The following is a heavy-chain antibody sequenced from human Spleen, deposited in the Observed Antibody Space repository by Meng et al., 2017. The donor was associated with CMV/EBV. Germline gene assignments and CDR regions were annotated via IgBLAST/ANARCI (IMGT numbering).Heavy chain of an antibody. D-gene: IGHD6-13*01. CDR2: IHPHRGDT. CDR1: GYTFTAHY. V-gene: IGHV1-2*02. Sequence: KASGYTFTAHYFHWVRQAPGQGLEWMGWIHPHRGDTNYAQQFQGRVTLTRDTSINTGYMELTRLTSDDTAVYYCARKQQPPLNWFDPWGQGTLVTVSS. J-gene: IGHJ5*02. CDR3: ARKQQPPLNWFDP.